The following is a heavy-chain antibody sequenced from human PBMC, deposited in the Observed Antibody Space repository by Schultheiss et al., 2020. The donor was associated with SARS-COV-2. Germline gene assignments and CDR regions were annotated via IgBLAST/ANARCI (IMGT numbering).Heavy chain of an antibody. CDR2: IYTSGST. D-gene: IGHD3-10*01. Sequence: SETLSLTCSVSGGSISSGGYYWSWIRQPAGKGLEWIGRIYTSGSTNYNPSLKSRVTISVDTSKNQFSLKLSSVTAADTAVYYCARDRLWFGESLGYYYGMDVWGQGTTVTVSS. CDR1: GGSISSGGYY. CDR3: ARDRLWFGESLGYYYGMDV. J-gene: IGHJ6*02. V-gene: IGHV4-61*02.